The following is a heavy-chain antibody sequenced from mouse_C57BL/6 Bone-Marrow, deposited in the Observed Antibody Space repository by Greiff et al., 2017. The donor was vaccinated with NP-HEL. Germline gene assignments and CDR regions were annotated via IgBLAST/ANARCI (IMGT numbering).Heavy chain of an antibody. J-gene: IGHJ3*01. CDR1: GYTFTSYW. V-gene: IGHV1-52*01. D-gene: IGHD2-2*01. CDR2: IDPSDSET. Sequence: QVQLQQPGAELVRPGSSVKLSCKASGYTFTSYWMHWVKQRPIQGLEWIGNIDPSDSETHYNQKFKDKATLTVDKSSSTAYMQLSSLTSEDSAVYYCARSRGYDKAWFAYWGQGTLVTVSA. CDR3: ARSRGYDKAWFAY.